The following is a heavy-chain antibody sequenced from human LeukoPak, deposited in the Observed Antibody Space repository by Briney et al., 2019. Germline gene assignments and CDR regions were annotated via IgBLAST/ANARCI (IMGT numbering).Heavy chain of an antibody. CDR3: AREMLRGIGPPDAFDI. V-gene: IGHV3-30-3*01. Sequence: PGGSLRLSCAASGFTFSSYAMHWVRQAPGKGLEWVAVISYDGSNKYYADSVKGRFTISRDNSKNTLYLQMNSLRAEDTAVYYCAREMLRGIGPPDAFDIWGQGTMVTVSS. J-gene: IGHJ3*02. D-gene: IGHD2-15*01. CDR1: GFTFSSYA. CDR2: ISYDGSNK.